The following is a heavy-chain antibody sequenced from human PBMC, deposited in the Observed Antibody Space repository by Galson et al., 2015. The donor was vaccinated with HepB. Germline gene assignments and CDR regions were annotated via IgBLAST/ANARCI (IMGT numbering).Heavy chain of an antibody. V-gene: IGHV3-49*03. CDR3: TRAAYSSSWYPFDFDY. J-gene: IGHJ4*02. CDR2: IRSKAYGGTT. Sequence: SLRLSCAASGFTFGDYAMSWFRQAPGKGLEWVGFIRSKAYGGTTEYAASVKGRFTISRDDSKSIAYLQMNSLKTEDTAVYYCTRAAYSSSWYPFDFDYWGQGTLVTVSS. D-gene: IGHD6-13*01. CDR1: GFTFGDYA.